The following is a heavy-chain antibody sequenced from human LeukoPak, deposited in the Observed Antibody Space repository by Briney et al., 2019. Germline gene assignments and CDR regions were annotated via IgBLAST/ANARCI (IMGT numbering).Heavy chain of an antibody. CDR2: ISWNSGSI. V-gene: IGHV3-9*01. Sequence: SLKLSCAASGFPFDDYSKHLVREAPGKGLELVPGISWNSGSIGYVDSVKGRFTISRDNAKNSLYLQMNSLRAEDTAVYYCARKQWLDLYYFDYWGQGTLVTVSS. D-gene: IGHD6-19*01. J-gene: IGHJ4*02. CDR1: GFPFDDYS. CDR3: ARKQWLDLYYFDY.